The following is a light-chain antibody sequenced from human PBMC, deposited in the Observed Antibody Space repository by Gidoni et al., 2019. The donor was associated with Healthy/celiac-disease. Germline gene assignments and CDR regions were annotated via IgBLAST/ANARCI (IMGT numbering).Light chain of an antibody. CDR2: GAS. V-gene: IGKV3-15*01. CDR1: QSVSSN. J-gene: IGKJ1*01. CDR3: QQYNNWPWT. Sequence: EIVMTQSPATLSVSPGERATLSCRASQSVSSNVAWYQQKPGQAPRLLIYGASTRATGIPARFSGSGSGTEFTLTISSLQSEDFAVYYCQQYNNWPWTVXQXTKVEIK.